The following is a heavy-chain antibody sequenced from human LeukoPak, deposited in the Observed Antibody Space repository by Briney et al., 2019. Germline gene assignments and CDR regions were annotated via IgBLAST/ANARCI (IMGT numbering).Heavy chain of an antibody. V-gene: IGHV1-46*01. D-gene: IGHD3-10*01. J-gene: IGHJ5*02. CDR3: ARQSGVTMVRDYPKVGDWFDP. Sequence: ASVKVSCKASGYTFTSYYMHWVRQAPGQGLEWMGIINPSGGSTSYAQKFQGRVTMTRDTSTSTVYMELSSLRSEDTAVYYCARQSGVTMVRDYPKVGDWFDPWGQGTLVTVSS. CDR1: GYTFTSYY. CDR2: INPSGGST.